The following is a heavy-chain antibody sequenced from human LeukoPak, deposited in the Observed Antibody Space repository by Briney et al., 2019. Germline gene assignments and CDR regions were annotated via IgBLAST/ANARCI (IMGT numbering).Heavy chain of an antibody. D-gene: IGHD5-18*01. CDR2: INHSGST. CDR1: GGSFSDYY. CDR3: ARGGYSYGYKFYWYFDL. Sequence: PSETLSLTCAVYGGSFSDYYWSWIRQPPGKGLEWIGEINHSGSTNYNPSLKSRVTISVDTSKNQFSLKLSSVTAADTAVYYCARGGYSYGYKFYWYFDLWGRGTLVTVSS. V-gene: IGHV4-34*01. J-gene: IGHJ2*01.